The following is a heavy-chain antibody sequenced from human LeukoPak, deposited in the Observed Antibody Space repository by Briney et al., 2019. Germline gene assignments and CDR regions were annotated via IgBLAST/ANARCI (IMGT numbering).Heavy chain of an antibody. J-gene: IGHJ4*02. CDR3: ARNSGDF. Sequence: SETLSLTCTVSGASTSSYCWSWIRQPAGKGLEWIGRIYSNGSTIYSPSLKSRVTISLDTSKNQFSLKLTSVTAADTAVYYCARNSGDFWGQGTLVTVSS. V-gene: IGHV4-4*07. CDR2: IYSNGST. CDR1: GASTSSYC. D-gene: IGHD4-23*01.